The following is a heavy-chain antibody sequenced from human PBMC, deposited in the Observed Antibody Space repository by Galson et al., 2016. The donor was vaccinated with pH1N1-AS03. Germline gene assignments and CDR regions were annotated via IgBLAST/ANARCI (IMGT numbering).Heavy chain of an antibody. J-gene: IGHJ3*01. V-gene: IGHV3-23*01. Sequence: SLRLSCAASGFTFSNYAMTWVRQAPGKGLEWVSSISGSGGSTNSADSVRDRSSIPRDNSKNTLFLKMNRLRADNTAVYDCAKEFYYDSSGDHRDVADVGGQGTAVTVSS. CDR1: GFTFSNYA. D-gene: IGHD3-22*01. CDR2: ISGSGGST. CDR3: AKEFYYDSSGDHRDVADV.